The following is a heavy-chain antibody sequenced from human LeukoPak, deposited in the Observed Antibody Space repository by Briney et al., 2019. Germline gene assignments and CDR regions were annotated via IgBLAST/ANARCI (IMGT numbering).Heavy chain of an antibody. J-gene: IGHJ4*02. CDR3: ARHTSSVYYDFWSGYEDYFDY. Sequence: SETLSLTCTVSGGSISSNSYYWGWIRQPPGKGLEWIGSIYYSGSTNYNPSLKSRVTISVDTSKNQFSLKLSSVTAADTAVYYCARHTSSVYYDFWSGYEDYFDYWGQGTLVTVSS. CDR1: GGSISSNSYY. V-gene: IGHV4-39*01. D-gene: IGHD3-3*01. CDR2: IYYSGST.